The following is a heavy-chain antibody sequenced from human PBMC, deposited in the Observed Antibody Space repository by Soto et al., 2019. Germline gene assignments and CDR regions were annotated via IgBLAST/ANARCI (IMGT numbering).Heavy chain of an antibody. D-gene: IGHD5-18*01. CDR3: AKEVARYSYGPSFDY. CDR1: GFTFSSYA. Sequence: EVQLLESGGGLVQPGGSLRLSCAASGFTFSSYAMSWVRQAPGKGLEWVSAISGSGGSTYYADSVKGRFTISRDNSKNTLHMQMNSLRAEDTAVYYCAKEVARYSYGPSFDYWGQGTLVTVSS. V-gene: IGHV3-23*01. CDR2: ISGSGGST. J-gene: IGHJ4*02.